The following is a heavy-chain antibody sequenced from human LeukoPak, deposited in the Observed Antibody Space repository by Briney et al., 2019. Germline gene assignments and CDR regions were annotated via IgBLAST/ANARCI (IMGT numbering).Heavy chain of an antibody. Sequence: PSETLSLTCTVSGGSISSYYWSWIRQPPGKGLEWIGYIYYSGSTSYNPSLKSRVTISVDTSKNQFSLKLSSVTAADTAVYYCARVNSPGAFDIWGQGTMVTVSS. CDR3: ARVNSPGAFDI. J-gene: IGHJ3*02. CDR1: GGSISSYY. CDR2: IYYSGST. V-gene: IGHV4-59*01.